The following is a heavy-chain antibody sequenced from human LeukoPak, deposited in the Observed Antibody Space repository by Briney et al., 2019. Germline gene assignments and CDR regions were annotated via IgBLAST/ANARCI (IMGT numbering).Heavy chain of an antibody. CDR3: ARDKNSEITTVDY. Sequence: GGSLRLSCAASGFTFSSYNMNWVRRAPGKGLGWVSSISSSSSYIYYADSVKGRFTISRDNAKNSLYLQMNSLRAEDTAVYYCARDKNSEITTVDYWGQGTLVTVSS. D-gene: IGHD4-17*01. J-gene: IGHJ4*02. CDR2: ISSSSSYI. V-gene: IGHV3-21*01. CDR1: GFTFSSYN.